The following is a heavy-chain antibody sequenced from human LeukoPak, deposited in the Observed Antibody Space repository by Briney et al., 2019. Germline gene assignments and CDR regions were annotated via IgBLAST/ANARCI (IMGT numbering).Heavy chain of an antibody. CDR2: ISYDGSNK. CDR1: GFTFSSYA. Sequence: GGSLRLSCAASGFTFSSYAMSWVRQAPGKGLEWVAVISYDGSNKYYADSAKGRFTISRDNSKNTLYLQMNSLRAEDTAVYYCARLTPDYGDYSPFDYWGQGTLVTVSS. V-gene: IGHV3-30-3*01. CDR3: ARLTPDYGDYSPFDY. D-gene: IGHD4-17*01. J-gene: IGHJ4*02.